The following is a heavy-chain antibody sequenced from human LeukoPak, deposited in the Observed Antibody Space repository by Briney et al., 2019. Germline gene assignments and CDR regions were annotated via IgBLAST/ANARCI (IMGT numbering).Heavy chain of an antibody. CDR3: ARHRFGHLFDT. V-gene: IGHV4-59*02. CDR1: GDSVSSYY. CDR2: IYHTGHT. Sequence: SETLSLTCTVSGDSVSSYYWGWIRQPPGKGQEWIGYIYHTGHTEYNPSLKSRVSISLDTSKSQFSLKLSSVTAADTAVYYCARHRFGHLFDTWGQGTLVTVSS. D-gene: IGHD3-16*01. J-gene: IGHJ4*02.